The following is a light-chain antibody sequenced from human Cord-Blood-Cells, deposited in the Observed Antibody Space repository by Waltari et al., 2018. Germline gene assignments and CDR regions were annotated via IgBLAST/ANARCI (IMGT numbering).Light chain of an antibody. J-gene: IGLJ3*02. CDR2: EGS. Sequence: QSALTQPASVSGSPGPSLTIPCPGTSRYVGSYNLVPWYQQHPGNSPKLMIYEGSKRPSVVSNRFSGSKSGNTASPTISGLQAEDEADYYCCSYAGSSTWVFGGGTKLTVL. CDR3: CSYAGSSTWV. V-gene: IGLV2-23*01. CDR1: SRYVGSYNL.